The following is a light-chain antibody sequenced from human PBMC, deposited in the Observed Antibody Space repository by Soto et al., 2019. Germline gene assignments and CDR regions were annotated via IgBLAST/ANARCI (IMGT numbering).Light chain of an antibody. J-gene: IGKJ5*01. CDR3: QQYGSSPLIT. CDR1: QSVSSY. Sequence: EIVLTQSASTLSLSSGERATLSCQASQSVSSYLAWYQQKPGQAPRLLLYGASTRVTGIPARFSGSGSATDFTLTISRLEPEDFAVYYCQQYGSSPLITFGQGTRLEIK. CDR2: GAS. V-gene: IGKV3-20*01.